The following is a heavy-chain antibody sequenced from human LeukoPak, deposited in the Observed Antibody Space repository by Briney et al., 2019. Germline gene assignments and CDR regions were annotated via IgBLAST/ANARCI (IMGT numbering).Heavy chain of an antibody. CDR3: ARDRLGAGSFDI. CDR1: GFTFSTYI. J-gene: IGHJ3*02. V-gene: IGHV3-48*02. Sequence: PGGSLRLSCAASGFTFSTYIMNWVGQAPGKGLEWISYIHSSSSSIYYADSVKGRFTISRDNAKNSLYLQMNSLRDEDTAVYYCARDRLGAGSFDIWGQGTMVTVSS. CDR2: IHSSSSSI. D-gene: IGHD7-27*01.